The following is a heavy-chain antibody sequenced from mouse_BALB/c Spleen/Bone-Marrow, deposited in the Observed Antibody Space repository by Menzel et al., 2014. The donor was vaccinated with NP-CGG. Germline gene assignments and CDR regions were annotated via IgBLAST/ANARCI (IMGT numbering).Heavy chain of an antibody. J-gene: IGHJ1*01. CDR2: ISYSGGT. CDR1: GYSITSDYA. Sequence: EVRLQQSGPGLVKPSQSLSLTCTVTGYSITSDYAWNWIRQFPGNKLEWMGYISYSGGTSYNPSLKSRISTTRDTSKNQFFLQLNSVTTEGTATYYCAGNYWYFDVWGAGTTVTVSS. D-gene: IGHD2-1*01. V-gene: IGHV3-2*02. CDR3: AGNYWYFDV.